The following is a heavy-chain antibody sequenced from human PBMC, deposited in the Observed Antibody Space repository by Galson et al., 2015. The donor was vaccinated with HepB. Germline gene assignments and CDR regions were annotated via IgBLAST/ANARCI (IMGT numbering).Heavy chain of an antibody. CDR2: INPNSGYT. CDR1: GNIFSADY. CDR3: VSERYSRDLKEFHY. J-gene: IGHJ4*02. V-gene: IGHV1-2*02. D-gene: IGHD5-18*01. Sequence: SVKVSCKASGNIFSADYYHWVRQAPGQGLEYMGGINPNSGYTNSAQNFQGRVTMTRDTSISTFYMELSRLTSDDTAVYYCVSERYSRDLKEFHYWGQGTLVTVSS.